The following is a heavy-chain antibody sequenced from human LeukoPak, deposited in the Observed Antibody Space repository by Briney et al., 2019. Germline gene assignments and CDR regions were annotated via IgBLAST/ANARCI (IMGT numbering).Heavy chain of an antibody. V-gene: IGHV4-34*01. J-gene: IGHJ4*02. Sequence: SETLSLTCAVYGGSFSGYYWSWLRQPPGKGLEWIGEINHSGSTNYNPSLKSRVTISVDTSKNQFSLKLSSVTAADTAVYYCVFDSSGYYVGYWGQGTLVTVSS. CDR2: INHSGST. CDR3: VFDSSGYYVGY. CDR1: GGSFSGYY. D-gene: IGHD3-22*01.